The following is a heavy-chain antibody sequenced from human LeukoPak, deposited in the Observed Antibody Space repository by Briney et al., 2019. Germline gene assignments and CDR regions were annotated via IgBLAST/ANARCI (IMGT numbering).Heavy chain of an antibody. Sequence: PGRSLRLSCAASGFTFDDYAMHWVRQAPGKGLEWVSGISWNSGSIGYADSVKGRFTISRDNAKNSLYLQMNSLRAEDTALYYCAKDIGVVTAIGAFDIWGQGTMVTVSS. CDR2: ISWNSGSI. CDR1: GFTFDDYA. V-gene: IGHV3-9*01. J-gene: IGHJ3*02. CDR3: AKDIGVVTAIGAFDI. D-gene: IGHD2-21*02.